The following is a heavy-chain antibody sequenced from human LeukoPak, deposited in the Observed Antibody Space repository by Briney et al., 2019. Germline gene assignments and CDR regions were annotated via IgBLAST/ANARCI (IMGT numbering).Heavy chain of an antibody. CDR1: GGSISSFY. V-gene: IGHV4-59*01. CDR2: ISYSETT. D-gene: IGHD5/OR15-5a*01. Sequence: PSETLSLTCTVSGGSISSFYWGWIRQPPGKGLEYIGYISYSETTSYNPSLKSRVTISVDTSKNQFSLKLTSVTAADTAVYYCARDKGLPQAFDIWGQGTMVTVSS. J-gene: IGHJ3*02. CDR3: ARDKGLPQAFDI.